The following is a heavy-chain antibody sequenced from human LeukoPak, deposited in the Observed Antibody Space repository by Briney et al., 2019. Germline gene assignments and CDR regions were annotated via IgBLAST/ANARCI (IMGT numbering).Heavy chain of an antibody. Sequence: GGSLRLSRAASGFTFSDYYMSWVRQAPGKGVAGVSYITSSGTYTKYADSVKGRFTISRDNAKSSLYLQMSSLRGEDTAVYYCAGEANRAMFDWGQGTLVIVSS. CDR1: GFTFSDYY. D-gene: IGHD3-10*02. CDR3: AGEANRAMFD. CDR2: ITSSGTYT. V-gene: IGHV3-11*06. J-gene: IGHJ4*02.